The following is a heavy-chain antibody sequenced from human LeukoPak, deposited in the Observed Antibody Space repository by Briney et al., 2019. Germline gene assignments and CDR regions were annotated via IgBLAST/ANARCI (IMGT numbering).Heavy chain of an antibody. CDR2: ISSSSSYI. CDR3: ARGASRADY. J-gene: IGHJ4*02. Sequence: GGSLRLSCAASGFTFRSYNMNWVRQAPGKRPEWVSSISSSSSYIYYADSVKGRFTISRDNAKNSLYLQMNSLRAEDTALYYCARGASRADYWGQGTLVTVSS. V-gene: IGHV3-21*01. CDR1: GFTFRSYN.